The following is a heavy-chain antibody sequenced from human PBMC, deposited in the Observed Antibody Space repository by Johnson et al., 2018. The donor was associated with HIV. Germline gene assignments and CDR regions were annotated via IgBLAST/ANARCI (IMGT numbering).Heavy chain of an antibody. CDR2: IKQDGSEK. D-gene: IGHD3/OR15-3a*01. J-gene: IGHJ3*02. CDR3: ARDPGLYYDIWVSAFDI. CDR1: GFTFSSYG. V-gene: IGHV3-7*01. Sequence: MQLVESGGGVVQPGGSLRLSCAASGFTFSSYGMHWVHQAPGKGLEWVANIKQDGSEKYYVDSVKGRFTISRDNAKNSLYLQMNNLRAEDTAVYYCARDPGLYYDIWVSAFDIWGQGTMVTVSS.